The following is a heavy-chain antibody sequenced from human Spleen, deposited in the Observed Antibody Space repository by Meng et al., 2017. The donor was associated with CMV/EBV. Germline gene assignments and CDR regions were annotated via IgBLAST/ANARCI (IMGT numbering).Heavy chain of an antibody. V-gene: IGHV3-7*01. Sequence: GGSLRLSCAASGFTFSSYWMSWVRQAPGKGLEWVANIKQGGSEKYYVDSVKGRFTISRDNAKNSLYLQMNSLRAEDTAVYYCARDSSSSFRLYYYYYGMDVWGQGTTVTV. CDR2: IKQGGSEK. J-gene: IGHJ6*02. CDR1: GFTFSSYW. D-gene: IGHD6-6*01. CDR3: ARDSSSSFRLYYYYYGMDV.